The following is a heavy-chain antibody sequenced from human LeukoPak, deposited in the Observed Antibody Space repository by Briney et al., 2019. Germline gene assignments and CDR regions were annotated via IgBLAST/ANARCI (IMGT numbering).Heavy chain of an antibody. D-gene: IGHD6-13*01. CDR3: ARYFYSSSWHWFDP. J-gene: IGHJ5*02. CDR1: GYSFTSYR. V-gene: IGHV5-51*01. CDR2: IYPGDSDT. Sequence: GESLKISCKGSGYSFTSYRIGWVRQMPGKGLEWMGIIYPGDSDTRYSPSFQVQVTISTDKSISTAYLQWSSLKASDTAMYYCARYFYSSSWHWFDPWGQGTLVTVSS.